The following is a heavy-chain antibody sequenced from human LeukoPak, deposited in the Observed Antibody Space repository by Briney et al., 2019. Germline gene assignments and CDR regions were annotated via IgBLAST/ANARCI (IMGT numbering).Heavy chain of an antibody. J-gene: IGHJ4*02. CDR3: AKADRGWGVITKD. V-gene: IGHV3-23*01. CDR2: IGGSGDFT. D-gene: IGHD3-10*01. CDR1: GFTFSSYA. Sequence: GGSLRLSCAASGFTFSSYAMSWVRQAPGKGLEWVSAIGGSGDFTYYAEYVKGRFTISRDNSNKTLYLQMNSLRAEDTAVYYCAKADRGWGVITKDWGQGTLVTVSS.